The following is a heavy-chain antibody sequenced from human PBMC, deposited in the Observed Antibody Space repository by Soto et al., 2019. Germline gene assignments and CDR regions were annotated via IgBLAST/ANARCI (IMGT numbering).Heavy chain of an antibody. CDR3: AKAAATYYCSGGYCYNYYFDS. CDR1: GFTFSNYD. V-gene: IGHV3-30*18. D-gene: IGHD2-15*01. Sequence: GGSLRLSCAASGFTFSNYDMHWVRQAPGKGLEWVAVISYDGSNKYYADSVRGRFTISRDNSKNTLYLQMNSLRADDTAVYYCAKAAATYYCSGGYCYNYYFDSWGQGTLVTVSS. CDR2: ISYDGSNK. J-gene: IGHJ4*02.